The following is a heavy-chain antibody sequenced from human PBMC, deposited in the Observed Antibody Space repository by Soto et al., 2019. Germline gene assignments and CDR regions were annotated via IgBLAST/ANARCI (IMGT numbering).Heavy chain of an antibody. D-gene: IGHD2-2*01. CDR1: GGSFSGYY. J-gene: IGHJ6*03. V-gene: IGHV4-34*01. CDR3: ASKYCSSTSCPLYYYYMDV. Sequence: TSETLSLTCAVYGGSFSGYYWSWIRQPPGKGLEWIGEINHSGSTNYNPSLKSRVTISVDTSKNQFSLKLSSVTAADTAVYYCASKYCSSTSCPLYYYYMDVWGKGTTVTVSS. CDR2: INHSGST.